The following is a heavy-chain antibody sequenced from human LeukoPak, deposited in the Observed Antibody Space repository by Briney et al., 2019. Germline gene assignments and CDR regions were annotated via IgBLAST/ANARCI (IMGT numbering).Heavy chain of an antibody. CDR1: GFTVSSNY. J-gene: IGHJ6*03. V-gene: IGHV3-66*02. CDR3: ARDYWAGTRNVYYYYYMDV. CDR2: IYSGGST. D-gene: IGHD1-1*01. Sequence: GGSLRLSCAASGFTVSSNYMSWVRQAPGKGLEWVSVIYSGGSTYYADSVKGRFTISRDNSKNTLYLQMNSLRAEDTAVYYCARDYWAGTRNVYYYYYMDVWGKGTTVTVSS.